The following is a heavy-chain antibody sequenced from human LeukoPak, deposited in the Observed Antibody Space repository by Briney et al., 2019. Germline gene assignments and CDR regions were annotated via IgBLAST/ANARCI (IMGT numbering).Heavy chain of an antibody. V-gene: IGHV3-23*01. CDR1: GFTFSSYA. D-gene: IGHD3-3*02. Sequence: GGSLRLSCAASGFTFSSYAMSWVRQAPGKGLEWVSGISHSGARTYYADSVKGRFTISRDNAKNTLYLQMNSLRAEDTAVYYCARELPGIFGVVIPPPLDYWGQGTLVTVSS. CDR3: ARELPGIFGVVIPPPLDY. CDR2: ISHSGART. J-gene: IGHJ4*02.